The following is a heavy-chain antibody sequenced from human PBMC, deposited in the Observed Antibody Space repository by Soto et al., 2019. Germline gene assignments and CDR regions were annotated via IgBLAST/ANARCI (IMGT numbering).Heavy chain of an antibody. CDR1: GYTSTSYG. V-gene: IGHV1-18*04. J-gene: IGHJ5*02. Sequence: GASVKVSCKATGYTSTSYGISWVRQAPGQGLEWMGWISAYNGNTNYAQKLQGRVTMTTDTSTSTAYMELRSLRSDDTAVYYCARVWGYSYGYWFDPWGQGTLVTVSS. D-gene: IGHD5-18*01. CDR3: ARVWGYSYGYWFDP. CDR2: ISAYNGNT.